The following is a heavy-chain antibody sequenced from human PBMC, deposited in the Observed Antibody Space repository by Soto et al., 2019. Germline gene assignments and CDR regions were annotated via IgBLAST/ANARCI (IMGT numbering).Heavy chain of an antibody. D-gene: IGHD4-17*01. CDR1: GLTSSSYG. Sequence: QVQLVEPGGGVVNPGRSLNLSWAPSGLTSSSYGIPWVGQPQGKGLEWVAVISYDGSNKYYADSVKGRFTISRDNSKNTLYLQMNSLRAEDTAVYYCANNYGDYGPYYYGMDVWGQGTTVTVSS. CDR2: ISYDGSNK. CDR3: ANNYGDYGPYYYGMDV. J-gene: IGHJ6*02. V-gene: IGHV3-30*18.